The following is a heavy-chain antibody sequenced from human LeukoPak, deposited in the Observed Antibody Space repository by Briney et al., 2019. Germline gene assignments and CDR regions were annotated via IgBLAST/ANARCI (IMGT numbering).Heavy chain of an antibody. V-gene: IGHV1-2*06. CDR3: ARAGYDLLTLAPDPANDY. CDR2: INPNSGGT. Sequence: ASVKVSCKASGYTFTGYYMHWVRQAPGQGLEWMGRINPNSGGTNYAQKLQGRVTMTTDTSTSTAYMELRSLRSDDTAVYYCARAGYDLLTLAPDPANDYWGQGTLVTVSS. CDR1: GYTFTGYY. D-gene: IGHD3-9*01. J-gene: IGHJ4*02.